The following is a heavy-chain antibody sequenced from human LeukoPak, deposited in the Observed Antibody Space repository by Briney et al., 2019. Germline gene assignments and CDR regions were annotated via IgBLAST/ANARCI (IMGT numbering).Heavy chain of an antibody. CDR3: ARGLSIVGAFDY. D-gene: IGHD1-26*01. CDR2: IYYSGST. Sequence: SQTLSLTCTVSGGSISSGGYSWSSFRQHPGKGLEWIGYIYYSGSTYYNPPLKSRVTISVDTSKNKFSLKLSSVTAADTAVYYCARGLSIVGAFDYWGQGTLVTVSS. J-gene: IGHJ4*02. CDR1: GGSISSGGYS. V-gene: IGHV4-31*03.